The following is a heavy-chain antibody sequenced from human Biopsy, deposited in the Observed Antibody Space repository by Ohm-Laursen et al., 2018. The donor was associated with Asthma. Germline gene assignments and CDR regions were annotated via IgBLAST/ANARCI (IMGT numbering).Heavy chain of an antibody. CDR3: ARDKPSHIDYYYGMDV. CDR1: AFTFNNFA. Sequence: SAFTFNNFAMHWVRQAPGKGLEWVAAISYDGNTRYYTDSVKGRFTISRDNSKNTLYLQMNSLRAEDTAVYYCARDKPSHIDYYYGMDVWGQGTTVTVSS. V-gene: IGHV3-30*03. J-gene: IGHJ6*02. CDR2: ISYDGNTR.